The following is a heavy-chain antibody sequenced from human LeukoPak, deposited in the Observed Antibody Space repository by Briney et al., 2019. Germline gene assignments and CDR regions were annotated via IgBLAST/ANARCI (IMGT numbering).Heavy chain of an antibody. CDR2: ISYDGSNK. CDR1: GFTFRSYG. J-gene: IGHJ6*02. V-gene: IGHV3-30*03. Sequence: PGGPLRLSCAASGFTFRSYGMHWVRQAPGKGLEWVAVISYDGSNKYYADSVKGRFTISRDNSKNTLYLQMNSLRAEDTAVYYCARALRYYCSSTSCSQYYGMDVWGQGTTVTVSS. CDR3: ARALRYYCSSTSCSQYYGMDV. D-gene: IGHD2-2*01.